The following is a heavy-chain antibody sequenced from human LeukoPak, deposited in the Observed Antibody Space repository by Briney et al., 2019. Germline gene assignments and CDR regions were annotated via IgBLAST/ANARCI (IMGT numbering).Heavy chain of an antibody. D-gene: IGHD1-26*01. Sequence: APVKVSCTASGYTFTSYGISWVRQAPGHGLEWRGWISAYNGNTNYAQKLQGRVTITTDTSTSTAYMELRSLRTDETAVDYGARCRGMGAMFLYYFDYWGQGTLVTVSS. CDR2: ISAYNGNT. V-gene: IGHV1-18*01. CDR3: ARCRGMGAMFLYYFDY. J-gene: IGHJ4*02. CDR1: GYTFTSYG.